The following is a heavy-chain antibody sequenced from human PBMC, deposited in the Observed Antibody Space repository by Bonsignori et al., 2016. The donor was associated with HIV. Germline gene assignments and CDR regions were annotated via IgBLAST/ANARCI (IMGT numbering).Heavy chain of an antibody. J-gene: IGHJ6*03. D-gene: IGHD3-10*01. CDR2: IIPIFGTA. V-gene: IGHV1-69*01. CDR3: AGADLLVRGVIYYSYMDV. Sequence: WVRQAPGQGLEWMGGIIPIFGTANYAQKFQGRVTITADESTSTAYMELSSLRSEDTAVYYCAGADLLVRGVIYYSYMDVWGKGATVTVSS.